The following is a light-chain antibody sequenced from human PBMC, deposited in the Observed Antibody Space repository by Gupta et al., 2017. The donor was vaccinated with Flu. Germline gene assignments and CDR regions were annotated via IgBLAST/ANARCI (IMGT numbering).Light chain of an antibody. CDR2: ENR. CDR1: SSNIGDNF. J-gene: IGLJ3*02. Sequence: QSVLTQPPSVSAAPGQAVTISCSGSSSNIGDNFVSWYQHLSGGAPKLLIYENRNRPSGIPDRFSGSKSGTSATLGITGLQTGDEANYYCGTWDSSLTSWVFGGGTKLTVL. CDR3: GTWDSSLTSWV. V-gene: IGLV1-51*02.